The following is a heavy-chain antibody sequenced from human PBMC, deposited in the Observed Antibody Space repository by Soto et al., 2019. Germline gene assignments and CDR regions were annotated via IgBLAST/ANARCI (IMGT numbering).Heavy chain of an antibody. J-gene: IGHJ6*02. Sequence: GGSLRLSCAASGFTFSNFAMHWVRQAPGKGLEWVTVISYDGNNRYYTDSVKGRFTISRDNSQNTLYLQMNSLRAEDTAVYYCAKDRYGEHLSDGTGVWGHETTVTLSS. V-gene: IGHV3-30*18. CDR1: GFTFSNFA. D-gene: IGHD4-17*01. CDR3: AKDRYGEHLSDGTGV. CDR2: ISYDGNNR.